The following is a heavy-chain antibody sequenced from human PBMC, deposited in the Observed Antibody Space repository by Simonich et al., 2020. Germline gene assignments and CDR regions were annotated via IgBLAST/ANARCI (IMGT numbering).Heavy chain of an antibody. J-gene: IGHJ4*02. D-gene: IGHD3-9*01. CDR2: IKQDGSEK. CDR3: ARFRGRYFDWLFDY. V-gene: IGHV3-7*01. CDR1: GFTFSSYW. Sequence: EVQLVESGGGLVQPGGSLRLSCAASGFTFSSYWMSWVRQAPGKGLEGVDNIKQDGSEKYYVDSVKGRFTISRDNAKNSLYLQMNSLRAEDTAVYYCARFRGRYFDWLFDYWGQGTLVTVSS.